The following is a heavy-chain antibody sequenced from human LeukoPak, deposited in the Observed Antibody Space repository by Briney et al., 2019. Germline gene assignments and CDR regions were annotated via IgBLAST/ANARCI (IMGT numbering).Heavy chain of an antibody. Sequence: PGVSLRLSCAASGFTFSSYGMHWVRQAPGKGLVWVSRINSDGSSTSYADSVKGRFTISRDNAKESLYLQMNSLRDEDTAVYYCAREDDSWGPNDLDLWGQGTMVTVSS. V-gene: IGHV3-74*01. J-gene: IGHJ3*01. CDR2: INSDGSST. D-gene: IGHD7-27*01. CDR1: GFTFSSYG. CDR3: AREDDSWGPNDLDL.